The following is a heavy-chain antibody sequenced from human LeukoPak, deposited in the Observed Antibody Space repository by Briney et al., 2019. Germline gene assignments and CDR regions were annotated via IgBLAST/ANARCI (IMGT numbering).Heavy chain of an antibody. D-gene: IGHD5-18*01. J-gene: IGHJ4*02. CDR1: GGSISDVY. CDR2: NYYSGEP. CDR3: ARGQYKYGYYFDS. Sequence: SETLSLTCTVSGGSISDVYWDWVRQPPGQGRGWMGYNYYSGEPTYNPSPNNRVTISLHTSKNQYSLNVNSVTAADTAVYYCARGQYKYGYYFDSWGQGTLVTVSS. V-gene: IGHV4-59*01.